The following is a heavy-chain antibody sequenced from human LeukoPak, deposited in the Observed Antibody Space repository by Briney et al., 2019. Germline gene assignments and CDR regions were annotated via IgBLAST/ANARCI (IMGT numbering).Heavy chain of an antibody. V-gene: IGHV4-59*01. D-gene: IGHD3-10*01. CDR2: VYYSGST. CDR3: ARGGGSGRGNWFDP. CDR1: GGSISPYY. J-gene: IGHJ5*02. Sequence: SETLSLTCTVSGGSISPYYWSWIRQPPGKGLEWIGYVYYSGSTNYNPSLKSRVTISEDTSKSQFSLKLTSVTAADTAVYYCARGGGSGRGNWFDPWGQGSLVIVSS.